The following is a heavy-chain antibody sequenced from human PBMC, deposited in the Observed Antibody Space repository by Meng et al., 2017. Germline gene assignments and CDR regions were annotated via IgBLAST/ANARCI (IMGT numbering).Heavy chain of an antibody. Sequence: GESLKISCAASGFTFSSYWMHWVRQAPGKGLVWVSRINSDGSSTSYADSVKGRFTISRDNAKNTLYLQMNSLRDEDTAVYYCARGGEDYDSSGYYQSWGQGTLVTVSS. CDR2: INSDGSST. CDR3: ARGGEDYDSSGYYQS. CDR1: GFTFSSYW. J-gene: IGHJ5*02. V-gene: IGHV3-74*01. D-gene: IGHD3-22*01.